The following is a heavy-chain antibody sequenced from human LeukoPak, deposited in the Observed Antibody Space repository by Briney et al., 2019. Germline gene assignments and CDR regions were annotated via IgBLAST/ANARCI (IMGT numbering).Heavy chain of an antibody. Sequence: GGSLRLSCAASGFTFSHYEMYWVRQAPGKGLEWVSYISPTGSTMYYADSVKGRFTISRDNAKNSLYLQMNSLRAEDTAVYYCARDQDTYMDVWGKGTTVTVSS. D-gene: IGHD2-15*01. CDR1: GFTFSHYE. CDR2: ISPTGSTM. J-gene: IGHJ6*03. V-gene: IGHV3-48*03. CDR3: ARDQDTYMDV.